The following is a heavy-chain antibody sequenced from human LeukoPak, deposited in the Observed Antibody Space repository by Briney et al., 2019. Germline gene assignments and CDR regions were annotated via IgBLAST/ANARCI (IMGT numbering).Heavy chain of an antibody. D-gene: IGHD6-13*01. Sequence: PGGSLRLSCVASGFTFSDHYMDWVRQAPGKGLEWVGRIRDKDSSYTTEYAASVRGRFTMSRDDSKNSLFLQMNSLQIDDTAVYYCTGPRGSGWSTHYYDYWGQGTLVAVSS. CDR2: IRDKDSSYTT. V-gene: IGHV3-72*01. J-gene: IGHJ4*02. CDR3: TGPRGSGWSTHYYDY. CDR1: GFTFSDHY.